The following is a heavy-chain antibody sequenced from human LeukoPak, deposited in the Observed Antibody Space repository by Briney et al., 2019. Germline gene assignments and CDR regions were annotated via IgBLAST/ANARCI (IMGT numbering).Heavy chain of an antibody. V-gene: IGHV1-18*01. CDR2: ISAYNGNT. Sequence: ASVKVSCKASGYTFTSYGISWVRQAPGQGLEWMGWISAYNGNTNYAQKLQGRVTMTTDTSTSTAYMELSSLRSEDTAVYYCATDGYTYNWFDPWGQGTLVTVSS. CDR1: GYTFTSYG. J-gene: IGHJ5*02. CDR3: ATDGYTYNWFDP. D-gene: IGHD6-13*01.